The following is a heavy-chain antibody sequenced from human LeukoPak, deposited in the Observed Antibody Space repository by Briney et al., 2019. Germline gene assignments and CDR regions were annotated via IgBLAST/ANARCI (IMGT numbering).Heavy chain of an antibody. CDR3: ARQVGFGVVTSIGY. J-gene: IGHJ4*02. V-gene: IGHV4-34*01. Sequence: PSETLSLTCAVYGGSFSGYYWSWVRQPPGKGLEWIGEINHSGSTNYNPSLKSRVTISVDTSKNQFSLKLSSVTAADTAVYYCARQVGFGVVTSIGYWGQGTLVTVSS. CDR1: GGSFSGYY. D-gene: IGHD3-3*01. CDR2: INHSGST.